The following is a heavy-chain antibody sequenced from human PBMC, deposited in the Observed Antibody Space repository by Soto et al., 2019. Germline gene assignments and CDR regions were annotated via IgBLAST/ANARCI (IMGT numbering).Heavy chain of an antibody. CDR1: GFNFSTYA. V-gene: IGHV3-23*01. J-gene: IGHJ4*02. D-gene: IGHD6-13*01. Sequence: GGSLRLSCAVSGFNFSTYAMSWVRQAPGKGLEWVSSIVGTGDSSHYADSVKGRFTTSRDNSKNTLYVEMNNLGAEDTAVYYCAKYGYSSSWHFEYWGQGTRVTVSS. CDR3: AKYGYSSSWHFEY. CDR2: IVGTGDSS.